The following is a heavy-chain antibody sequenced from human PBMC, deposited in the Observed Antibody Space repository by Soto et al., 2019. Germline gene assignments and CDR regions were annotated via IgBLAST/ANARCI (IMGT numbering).Heavy chain of an antibody. CDR3: ARLPGLAAAEPNYYFDY. J-gene: IGHJ4*02. CDR2: IIPILGIA. V-gene: IGHV1-69*02. CDR1: GGTFSSYT. D-gene: IGHD6-13*01. Sequence: QVQLVQSGAEVKKPGSSVKVSCKASGGTFSSYTISWVRQAPGQGLEWMGRIIPILGIANYAQKFQGRVTITADKSTSTAYMELSSLRSEYTAVYYCARLPGLAAAEPNYYFDYWGQGTLVTVSS.